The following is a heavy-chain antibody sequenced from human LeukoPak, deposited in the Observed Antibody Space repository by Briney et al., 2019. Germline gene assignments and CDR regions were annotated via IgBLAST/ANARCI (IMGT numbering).Heavy chain of an antibody. V-gene: IGHV3-7*01. CDR2: IKQDGSEK. D-gene: IGHD3-22*01. Sequence: GGSLSLSCAASGFTFSSYWMSWVRQAPGKGLVWVANIKQDGSEKHYVDSVKGRFTISRDNAKNSLYLQMNSLRAEDTSVYYCARDYGNYWGYFDYWGQGALVTVSS. CDR1: GFTFSSYW. CDR3: ARDYGNYWGYFDY. J-gene: IGHJ4*02.